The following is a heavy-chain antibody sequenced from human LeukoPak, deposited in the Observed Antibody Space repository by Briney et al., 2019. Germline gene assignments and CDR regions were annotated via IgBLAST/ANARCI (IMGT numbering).Heavy chain of an antibody. Sequence: SETLSLTCTVSGGSISSSSYYWGWIRQPPGKGLEWIGSIYYSGSTYYNPSLKSRVTISVDTSKNQFSLKLGSVTAADTAVYYCARLQAGTIDYWGQGTLVTVSS. J-gene: IGHJ4*02. V-gene: IGHV4-39*01. CDR1: GGSISSSSYY. D-gene: IGHD6-13*01. CDR2: IYYSGST. CDR3: ARLQAGTIDY.